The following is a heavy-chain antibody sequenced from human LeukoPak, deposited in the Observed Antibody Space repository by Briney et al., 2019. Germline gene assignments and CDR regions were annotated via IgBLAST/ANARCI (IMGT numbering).Heavy chain of an antibody. CDR2: IYHSGST. J-gene: IGHJ3*02. V-gene: IGHV4-30-2*01. D-gene: IGHD3-10*01. CDR1: GGSISSGGYS. Sequence: SQTLSLTCAVSGGSISSGGYSWSWIRQPPGTGLEWIGYIYHSGSTYYNPSLKSRVTISVDRSKNQFSLKLSSVTAADTAVYYCARKSGGAFDIWGQGTMVTVSS. CDR3: ARKSGGAFDI.